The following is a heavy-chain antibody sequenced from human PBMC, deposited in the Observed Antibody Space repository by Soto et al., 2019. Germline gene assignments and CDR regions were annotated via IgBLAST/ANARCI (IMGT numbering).Heavy chain of an antibody. Sequence: GGSLRLSCAASGFTFNSHWMHWVRQVPGNGPVWVARISNDGSETIYADSVEGRFTISRDNAKNTVYLEMNSLRVEDTAVYYCVRDRPHNWSDPWGQGTLVTVSS. J-gene: IGHJ5*02. CDR3: VRDRPHNWSDP. CDR1: GFTFNSHW. CDR2: ISNDGSET. V-gene: IGHV3-74*01.